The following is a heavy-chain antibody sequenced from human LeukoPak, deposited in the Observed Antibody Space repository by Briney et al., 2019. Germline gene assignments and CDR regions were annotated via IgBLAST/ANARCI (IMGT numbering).Heavy chain of an antibody. V-gene: IGHV4-34*01. D-gene: IGHD1-26*01. CDR1: AGSFSGYH. J-gene: IGHJ1*01. CDR3: ASGRDLLTYFQH. Sequence: TSSETLSLTCAVYAGSFSGYHWSWIRQPPGKGLEWIGEINHSGSTNYNPSLKSRVTMSVDTSKNQFSLKLRSVTAADTAVYYCASGRDLLTYFQHWGQGTLVTVSS. CDR2: INHSGST.